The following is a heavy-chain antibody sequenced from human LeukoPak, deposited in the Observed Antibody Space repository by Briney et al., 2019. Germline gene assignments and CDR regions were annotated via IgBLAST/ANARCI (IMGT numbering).Heavy chain of an antibody. CDR3: AKNHDSNGYHTDDAFDI. Sequence: GGSLRLSCAVSGFPLSSYAMSWVRQAPGKGLEWVSATSSSDAGTYYADSVRGRLTISRDNSKNTLYLQMNSLRAEDAAVYYCAKNHDSNGYHTDDAFDIWGQGTMVTVSS. J-gene: IGHJ3*02. V-gene: IGHV3-23*01. CDR2: TSSSDAGT. CDR1: GFPLSSYA. D-gene: IGHD3-22*01.